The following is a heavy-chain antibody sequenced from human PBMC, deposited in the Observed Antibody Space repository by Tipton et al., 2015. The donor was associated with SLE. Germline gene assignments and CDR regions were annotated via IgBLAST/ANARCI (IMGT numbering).Heavy chain of an antibody. Sequence: GSLRLSCAASGFTFSRYNMNWVRQAPGKGLEWVSSISSSSSYIYYADSVKGRFTISRDNAKNSLYLQMNSLRAEDTAVYYCATLPHVVVTDAFDIWGQGTMVTVSS. D-gene: IGHD2-2*01. J-gene: IGHJ3*02. CDR2: ISSSSSYI. CDR3: ATLPHVVVTDAFDI. CDR1: GFTFSRYN. V-gene: IGHV3-21*01.